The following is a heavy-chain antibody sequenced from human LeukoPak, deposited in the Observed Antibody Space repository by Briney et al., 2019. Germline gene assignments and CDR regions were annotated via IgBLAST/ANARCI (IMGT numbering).Heavy chain of an antibody. CDR2: IYYSGST. CDR1: GGSISSSSYY. D-gene: IGHD3-9*01. V-gene: IGHV4-39*01. Sequence: SETLSLTCTVSGGSISSSSYYWGWIRQPPGKGLEWIGSIYYSGSTYYNPSLKSRVTISVDTSKNQFSLKLSSVTAADTAVYYCARQNRRGYDILTGYRPADYWGQGTLVTVSS. CDR3: ARQNRRGYDILTGYRPADY. J-gene: IGHJ4*02.